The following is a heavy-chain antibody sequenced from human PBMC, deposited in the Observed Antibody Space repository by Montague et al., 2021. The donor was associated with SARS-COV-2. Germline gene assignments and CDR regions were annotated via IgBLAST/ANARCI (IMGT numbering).Heavy chain of an antibody. CDR2: VYGSGGT. D-gene: IGHD3-22*01. J-gene: IGHJ6*02. CDR3: ARWSKPYYYDSAGYYFSNGMDV. CDR1: GGDSISTYY. V-gene: IGHV4-4*07. Sequence: SETLSLTCSVSGGDSISTYYWGWIRHPAGKGLEYIGRVYGSGGTNYNAPLKSRLTMSVDTSRNQLSLKLSSLTAADTAVYYCARWSKPYYYDSAGYYFSNGMDVWGQGTTVIVSS.